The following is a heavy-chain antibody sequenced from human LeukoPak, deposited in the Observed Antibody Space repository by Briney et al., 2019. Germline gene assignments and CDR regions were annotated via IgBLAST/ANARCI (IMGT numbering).Heavy chain of an antibody. CDR2: IRYDGSNK. Sequence: GGSLRLSCAASGFTFSSYGMHWVRQAPGKGLEWVAFIRYDGSNKYYADSVKGRFTISRDNSKNTLYLQMNSLRAEDTAVYYCAKDDYDILTGYYSFGYWGQGTLVTVSS. D-gene: IGHD3-9*01. V-gene: IGHV3-30*02. CDR1: GFTFSSYG. CDR3: AKDDYDILTGYYSFGY. J-gene: IGHJ4*02.